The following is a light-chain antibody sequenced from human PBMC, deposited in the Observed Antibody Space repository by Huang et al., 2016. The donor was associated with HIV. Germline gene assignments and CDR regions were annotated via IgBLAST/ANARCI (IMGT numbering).Light chain of an antibody. V-gene: IGKV3-11*01. CDR2: DVA. CDR1: QSIGTY. Sequence: EIVLTQSPVTLSLSPGDRATLSCRASQSIGTYLAWYHQKSGQAPRLRIHDVANRAAGVPARFSASGSETDFTLTIASLDPDDFAIYHCQQRSKWPLTFGGGTKVEMK. CDR3: QQRSKWPLT. J-gene: IGKJ4*01.